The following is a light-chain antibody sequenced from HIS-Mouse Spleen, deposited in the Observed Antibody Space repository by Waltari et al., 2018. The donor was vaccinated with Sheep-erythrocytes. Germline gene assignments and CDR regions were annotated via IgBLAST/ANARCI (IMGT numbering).Light chain of an antibody. Sequence: SYELTQPPSVSVSPGQTASITCSGDNLGDKYACWYQQKPGQSPVLVIYQDSKRPSGVPGRFSGSNSGNTATLTIRGTQAMDEADYYCQAWDSSTVVFGGGTKLTVL. CDR3: QAWDSSTVV. CDR2: QDS. CDR1: NLGDKY. J-gene: IGLJ2*01. V-gene: IGLV3-1*01.